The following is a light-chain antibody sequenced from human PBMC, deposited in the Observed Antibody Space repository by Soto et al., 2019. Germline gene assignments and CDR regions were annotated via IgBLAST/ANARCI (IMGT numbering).Light chain of an antibody. J-gene: IGLJ3*02. CDR2: EVD. V-gene: IGLV2-23*02. CDR1: TSDVGIYNL. Sequence: QSALSQPASVSGSPGQSITIYCSGTTSDVGIYNLVSWYQQHPGNAPKLVIYEVDKRPSGVSNRFSGSRSGNTASLTISGLQSEDEADYYCSSYAGRRWVCGGGTKLTV. CDR3: SSYAGRRWV.